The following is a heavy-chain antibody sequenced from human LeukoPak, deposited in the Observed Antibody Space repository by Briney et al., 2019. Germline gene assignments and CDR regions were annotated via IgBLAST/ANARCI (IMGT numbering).Heavy chain of an antibody. D-gene: IGHD2-2*01. Sequence: ASVKVSCKPSGYTFSSYYIHWVRQAPGQGLEWMGIINPGGGDTSYAQKFQGRVTTTRDPSTSTVYMEVVSLRPEDTAVYYCARGCRVVPGVHNVGMTSYYNGMDVWGQGTTVTVSS. V-gene: IGHV1-46*01. CDR1: GYTFSSYY. CDR3: ARGCRVVPGVHNVGMTSYYNGMDV. J-gene: IGHJ6*02. CDR2: INPGGGDT.